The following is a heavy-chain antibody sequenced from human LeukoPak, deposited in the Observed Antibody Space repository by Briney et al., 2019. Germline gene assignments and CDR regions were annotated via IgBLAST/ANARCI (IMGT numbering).Heavy chain of an antibody. CDR3: AIAYDSSGYYFYY. CDR1: GYSFTSYW. J-gene: IGHJ4*02. D-gene: IGHD3-22*01. CDR2: IYPGDSDT. V-gene: IGHV5-51*01. Sequence: GESLKISCXGSGYSFTSYWIGWVREMPGKGLEWMGIIYPGDSDTRYSPSFQGQVTISADKSISTAYLQWSSLKASDTAMYYCAIAYDSSGYYFYYWGQGTLVTVSS.